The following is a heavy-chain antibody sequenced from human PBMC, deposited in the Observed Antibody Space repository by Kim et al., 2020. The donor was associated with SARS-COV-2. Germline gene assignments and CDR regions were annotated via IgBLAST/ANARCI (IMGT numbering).Heavy chain of an antibody. J-gene: IGHJ6*02. Sequence: GGSLRLSCEASRFAFSSYSMNWVRQAPGKGLEWVSSISRSSTYIYYADPVKGRFTISRDNAKNSLYLQMNSLRVEDTAVYYCATPRQWLPHQEPYYYDMDVWGQGTTVTVSS. CDR3: ATPRQWLPHQEPYYYDMDV. D-gene: IGHD6-19*01. V-gene: IGHV3-21*01. CDR2: ISRSSTYI. CDR1: RFAFSSYS.